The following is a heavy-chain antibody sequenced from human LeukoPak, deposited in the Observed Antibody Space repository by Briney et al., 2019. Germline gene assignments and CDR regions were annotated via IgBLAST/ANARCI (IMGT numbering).Heavy chain of an antibody. D-gene: IGHD6-6*01. V-gene: IGHV4-38-2*02. CDR1: GYSISSGYY. CDR2: IYHSGRT. CDR3: ARAGTIAARRKGGHDAFDI. J-gene: IGHJ3*02. Sequence: SETLSLTCTVSGYSISSGYYWGWIRQPPGKGLEWIGSIYHSGRTYYNPSLKSRVTISVDKSKNQFSLKLSSVTAADTAVYYCARAGTIAARRKGGHDAFDIWGQGTMVTVSS.